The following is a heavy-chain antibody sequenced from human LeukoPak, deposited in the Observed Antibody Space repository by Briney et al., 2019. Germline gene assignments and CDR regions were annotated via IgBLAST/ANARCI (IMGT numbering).Heavy chain of an antibody. V-gene: IGHV4-59*01. CDR3: AGSRDSSGYRNNWFDP. J-gene: IGHJ5*02. CDR1: GGSLSSYY. D-gene: IGHD3-22*01. Sequence: SETLSLTCTVSGGSLSSYYWSWIRQPPGKGLEWIGYIFYSGSTSYNPSLKSRVTISVHTSENQVSLKLSSVTAADTAVYYCAGSRDSSGYRNNWFDPWGQGTLVTVSS. CDR2: IFYSGST.